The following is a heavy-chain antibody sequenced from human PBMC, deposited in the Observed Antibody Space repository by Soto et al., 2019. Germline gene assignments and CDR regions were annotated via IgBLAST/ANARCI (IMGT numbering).Heavy chain of an antibody. J-gene: IGHJ3*02. CDR3: ARDWDFWSGPLGPGDAFDI. CDR1: GGTFSSYT. CDR2: IIPILGIA. V-gene: IGHV1-69*04. Sequence: GASVKVSCKASGGTFSSYTISWVRQAPGQGLEWMGRIIPILGIANYAQKFQGRVTITADKSTSTAYMELSRLRSEDTAVYYCARDWDFWSGPLGPGDAFDIWGQGTMVTVSS. D-gene: IGHD3-3*01.